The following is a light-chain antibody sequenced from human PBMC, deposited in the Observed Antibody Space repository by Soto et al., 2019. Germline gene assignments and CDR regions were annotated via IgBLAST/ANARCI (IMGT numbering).Light chain of an antibody. Sequence: ELVLTQSPGTLSLSPGERATLSCRASQSVTSSYLAWFHQKPGQAPTHLIYGASSRDTAIPDRFTGSGSGTDFTLIIRGLEPEDFAVYYCEQDGRSPKSFGQGTKVQI. CDR2: GAS. V-gene: IGKV3-20*01. CDR3: EQDGRSPKS. CDR1: QSVTSSY. J-gene: IGKJ1*01.